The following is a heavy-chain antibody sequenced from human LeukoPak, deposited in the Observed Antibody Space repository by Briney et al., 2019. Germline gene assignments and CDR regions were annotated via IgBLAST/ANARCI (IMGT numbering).Heavy chain of an antibody. D-gene: IGHD3-22*01. V-gene: IGHV1-2*02. CDR1: GYTFTGYY. CDR3: ARDPSYYDSSGYPDY. J-gene: IGHJ4*02. Sequence: ASVKVSCKASGYTFTGYYIHWVRQAPGQGLEWMGWINPNSGRTNYAQKFQGRVTMTSDTSISTAYMELSRLTSDDTAVYYCARDPSYYDSSGYPDYWGQGTLVTVSS. CDR2: INPNSGRT.